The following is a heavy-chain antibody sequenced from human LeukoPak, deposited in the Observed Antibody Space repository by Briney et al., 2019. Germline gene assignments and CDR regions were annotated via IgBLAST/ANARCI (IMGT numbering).Heavy chain of an antibody. D-gene: IGHD5-18*01. CDR3: AAGSQSTALIR. J-gene: IGHJ4*02. CDR1: GGSTSSNY. CDR2: MYTTGET. V-gene: IGHV4-4*07. Sequence: SETLSLTCTVSGGSTSSNYWSWIRQPAGKGLEWIGRMYTTGETNYNPTLKSRVTISLDTSEKQFSLRLTSVTAADTAVYYCAAGSQSTALIRWGQGTLVTVSS.